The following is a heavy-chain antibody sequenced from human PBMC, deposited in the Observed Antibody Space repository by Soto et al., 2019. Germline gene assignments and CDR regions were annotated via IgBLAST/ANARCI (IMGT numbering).Heavy chain of an antibody. J-gene: IGHJ6*02. CDR1: GGTFSSYA. Sequence: QVQLVQSGAEVKKPGSSVKVSCQASGGTFSSYAISWVRQAPGPGLEWMGGIIPIFGTANYAQKFQGRVTMTADKSPGTAYMERSSLSSEDTAVYYWARSDAASFYHYYYDMDLSVQGTTVTESS. V-gene: IGHV1-69*06. CDR2: IIPIFGTA. D-gene: IGHD6-13*01. CDR3: ARSDAASFYHYYYDMDL.